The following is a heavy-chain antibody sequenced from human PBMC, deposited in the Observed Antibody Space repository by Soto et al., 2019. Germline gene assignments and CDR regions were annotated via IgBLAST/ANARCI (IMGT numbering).Heavy chain of an antibody. Sequence: GSLRLSCAVPGGIFHGYGMHWVRQAPDKGLEWVAIIRFDGSNEEYADSVKGRFTISRDNSKNTLYLQMNTLGAEDTAVYYCARDGIGGTVFRGYLDYWGRGTVVTVSS. V-gene: IGHV3-33*01. CDR3: ARDGIGGTVFRGYLDY. CDR1: GGIFHGYG. D-gene: IGHD1-7*01. J-gene: IGHJ4*02. CDR2: IRFDGSNE.